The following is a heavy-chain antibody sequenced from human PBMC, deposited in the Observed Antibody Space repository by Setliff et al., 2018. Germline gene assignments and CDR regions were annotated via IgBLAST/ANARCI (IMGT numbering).Heavy chain of an antibody. CDR3: AKCGRFAPSGWFQYVDS. CDR1: GFTFSSYW. D-gene: IGHD6-19*01. Sequence: GGSLRLSCAASGFTFSSYWMSWVRRAPGKGLEWVANIKQDGSEKYYVDSVKGRFTISRDNAKNSLYLQMNDLRAEDTATYYCAKCGRFAPSGWFQYVDSWAQGTLVTVSS. J-gene: IGHJ4*02. V-gene: IGHV3-7*03. CDR2: IKQDGSEK.